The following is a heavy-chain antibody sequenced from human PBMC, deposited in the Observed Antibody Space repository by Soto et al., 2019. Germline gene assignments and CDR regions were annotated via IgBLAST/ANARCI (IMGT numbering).Heavy chain of an antibody. CDR3: ARVYYDFWRVPDAFDI. V-gene: IGHV3-74*01. Sequence: GGSLRLSCAASGFTFSSYWMHWVRQAPGKGLVWVSRINSDGSSTSYADSVKGRFTISRDNATNTLYLQMNSLRAEDTAVYYRARVYYDFWRVPDAFDIWGQGTMVTVSS. J-gene: IGHJ3*02. CDR2: INSDGSST. CDR1: GFTFSSYW. D-gene: IGHD3-3*01.